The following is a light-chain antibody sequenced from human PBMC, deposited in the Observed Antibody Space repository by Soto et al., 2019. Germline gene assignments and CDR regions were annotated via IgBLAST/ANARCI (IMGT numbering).Light chain of an antibody. CDR2: RAS. Sequence: DIAMTQSPSTLSASVGDRVTITCRASQSIRDWLAWYQQKPGKAPKLLIYRASILESGVPSRFVGGGSGTEFTLTISSLQPDDFATYYCQQYNTYSLFGQGTKVEIK. CDR1: QSIRDW. CDR3: QQYNTYSL. J-gene: IGKJ1*01. V-gene: IGKV1-5*03.